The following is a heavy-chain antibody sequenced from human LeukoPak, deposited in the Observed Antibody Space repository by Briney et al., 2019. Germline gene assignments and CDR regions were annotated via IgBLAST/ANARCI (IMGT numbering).Heavy chain of an antibody. D-gene: IGHD3-3*01. CDR3: AKGDYDFWSGYYTNYYFDY. CDR1: GFTFSSYA. J-gene: IGHJ4*02. V-gene: IGHV3-23*01. CDR2: ISGSGGST. Sequence: GGSLRLSCAASGFTFSSYAMSWVRQAPGKGLEWVSAISGSGGSTYYADSVEGRFTISRDNSKNTLYLQMNSLRAEDTAVYYCAKGDYDFWSGYYTNYYFDYWGQGTLVTVSS.